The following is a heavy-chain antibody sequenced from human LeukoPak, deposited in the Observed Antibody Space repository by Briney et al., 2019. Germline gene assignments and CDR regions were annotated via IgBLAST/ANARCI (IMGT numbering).Heavy chain of an antibody. CDR2: ISSSSSYI. CDR1: GFTSSTYW. J-gene: IGHJ4*02. Sequence: GGSLRLSCAVSGFTSSTYWMNWVRQAPGKGLEWVSSISSSSSYIYYADSVKGRFTISRDNAKNSLYLQMNSLRAEDTAVYYCARVGSGWGTEADFDYWGQGTLVTVSS. CDR3: ARVGSGWGTEADFDY. D-gene: IGHD6-19*01. V-gene: IGHV3-21*01.